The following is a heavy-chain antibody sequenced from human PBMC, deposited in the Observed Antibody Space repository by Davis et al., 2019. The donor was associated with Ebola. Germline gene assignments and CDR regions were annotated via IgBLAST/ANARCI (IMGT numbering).Heavy chain of an antibody. CDR1: GYTFTGYY. CDR2: INPNSGGT. D-gene: IGHD3-3*01. V-gene: IGHV1-2*02. J-gene: IGHJ6*02. CDR3: ARLGYDFWSGYYPSDGMDV. Sequence: ASVKVSCKASGYTFTGYYMHWVRQAPGQGLEWMGWINPNSGGTNYAQKFQGRVTMTTDTSTSTAYMELRSLRSDDTAVYYCARLGYDFWSGYYPSDGMDVWGQGTTVTVSS.